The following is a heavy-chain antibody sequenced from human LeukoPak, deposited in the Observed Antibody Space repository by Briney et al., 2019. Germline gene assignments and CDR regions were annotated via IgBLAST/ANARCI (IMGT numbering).Heavy chain of an antibody. V-gene: IGHV3-21*01. CDR1: GFTLRSST. J-gene: IGHJ4*02. Sequence: GGSLRLSCAASGFTLRSSTMNWVRQAPGKGLEWVSSISSSSSNIYYADSVKGRFTISRDNAKNSLYLQMSSLRAEDTAIYYCARDQRFGYCGGSCYSNYWGQGTLVTVSS. CDR3: ARDQRFGYCGGSCYSNY. CDR2: ISSSSSNI. D-gene: IGHD2-21*02.